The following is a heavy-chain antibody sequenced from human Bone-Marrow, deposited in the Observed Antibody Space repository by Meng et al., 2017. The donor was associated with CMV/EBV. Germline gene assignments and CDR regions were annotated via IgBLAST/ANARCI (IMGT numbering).Heavy chain of an antibody. Sequence: GESLKISCAATGFTFSRYGIHWARQAPGKGLEWVAVISYDGSNKYYADSVKGRFTISRDNSKNTLYLQMNSLRAEDTDVYYCATCLSTSCHSPCYYDYGMDVWGQGTTVTGSS. V-gene: IGHV3-30*19. CDR1: GFTFSRYG. CDR3: ATCLSTSCHSPCYYDYGMDV. D-gene: IGHD2-2*01. J-gene: IGHJ6*02. CDR2: ISYDGSNK.